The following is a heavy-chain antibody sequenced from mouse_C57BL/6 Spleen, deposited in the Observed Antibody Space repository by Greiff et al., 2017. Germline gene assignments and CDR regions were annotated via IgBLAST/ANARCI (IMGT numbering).Heavy chain of an antibody. J-gene: IGHJ2*01. CDR2: IDPSDSET. CDR3: ARYYGSSYFGC. Sequence: QVQLQQPGAELVRPGSSVKLSCKASGYTFTSYWMHWVKQRPIQGLEWIGNIDPSDSETHYNQKFKDKATLTVDKSSSTAYMQLSSLTSEDSAVYYCARYYGSSYFGCWGQGTTLTVSS. D-gene: IGHD1-1*01. CDR1: GYTFTSYW. V-gene: IGHV1-52*01.